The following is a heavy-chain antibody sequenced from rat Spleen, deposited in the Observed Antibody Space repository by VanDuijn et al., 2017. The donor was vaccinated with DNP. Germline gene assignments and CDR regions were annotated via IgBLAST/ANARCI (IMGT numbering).Heavy chain of an antibody. CDR3: ARDLIIRDTTSAMDA. Sequence: QVQLKESGPGLVQPSQTLSLTCTVSGLSLTSNSVSWIRQPPGKGLEWMGVIWSNGGTDYNSAIKSRLSFSRDTSKSQVFLKLNSLQTEDTATYYCARDLIIRDTTSAMDAWGQGTSVTVSS. D-gene: IGHD4-3*01. J-gene: IGHJ4*01. CDR1: GLSLTSNS. CDR2: IWSNGGT. V-gene: IGHV2-47*01.